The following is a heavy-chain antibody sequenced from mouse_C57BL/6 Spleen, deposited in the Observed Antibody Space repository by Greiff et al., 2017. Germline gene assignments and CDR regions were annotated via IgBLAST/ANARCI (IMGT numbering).Heavy chain of an antibody. Sequence: EVKLMESGGGLVQPGGSLKLSCAASGFTFSDYYMYWVRQTPEKRLEWVAYISNGGGSTYYPDTVKGRFTISRDNAKNTLYLQMSRLKSEDTAMYYCARLGLPLAMDYWGQGTSVTVSS. CDR3: ARLGLPLAMDY. CDR1: GFTFSDYY. V-gene: IGHV5-12*01. D-gene: IGHD2-2*01. J-gene: IGHJ4*01. CDR2: ISNGGGST.